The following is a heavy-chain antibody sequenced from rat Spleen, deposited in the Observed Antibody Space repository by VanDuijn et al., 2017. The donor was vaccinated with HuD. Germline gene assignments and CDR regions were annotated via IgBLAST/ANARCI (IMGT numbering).Heavy chain of an antibody. D-gene: IGHD1-9*01. CDR1: GFTFSDYA. Sequence: EVQLVESGGGLVQPGRSLTLSCATSGFTFSDYAMAWVRQAPQKGLGWVATIIYAVSSTYYRDSVKGRFTISRDNAKSSLNLEMDSLRSEETATYFCVRYSGKYYGYNFLNYWGQGVMVTVSS. J-gene: IGHJ2*01. CDR2: IIYAVSST. CDR3: VRYSGKYYGYNFLNY. V-gene: IGHV5-17*01.